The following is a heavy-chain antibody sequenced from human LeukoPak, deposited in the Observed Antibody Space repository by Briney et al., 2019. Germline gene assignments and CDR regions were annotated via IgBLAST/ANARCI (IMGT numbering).Heavy chain of an antibody. V-gene: IGHV4-39*07. J-gene: IGHJ5*02. D-gene: IGHD2-21*01. Sequence: KPSETLSLTCTVSGGSISSSSYYWGWIRQPPGKGLEWSGSIYYSGSTYPNPSLKSRVTISVDTSKNQFSLKLSSVTAADTAVYYCARTHCGGGSCDTFDPWGQGTLVTVSS. CDR1: GGSISSSSYY. CDR2: IYYSGST. CDR3: ARTHCGGGSCDTFDP.